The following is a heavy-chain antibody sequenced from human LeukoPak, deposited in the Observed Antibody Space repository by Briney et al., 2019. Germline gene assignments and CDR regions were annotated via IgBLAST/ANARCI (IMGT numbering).Heavy chain of an antibody. CDR1: GGSISSYY. Sequence: SETLSLTCTVSGGSISSYYWSWIRQPPGKGLEWFGYIYYSGSTNYNPSLKSRVTISVDTSKNQFSLKLSSVTAADTAVYYCASLRRDGYNWGAFDIWGQGTMVTVSS. CDR3: ASLRRDGYNWGAFDI. CDR2: IYYSGST. J-gene: IGHJ3*02. V-gene: IGHV4-59*01. D-gene: IGHD5-24*01.